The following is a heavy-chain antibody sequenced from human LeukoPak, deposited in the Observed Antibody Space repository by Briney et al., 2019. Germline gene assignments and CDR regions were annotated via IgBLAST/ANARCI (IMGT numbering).Heavy chain of an antibody. CDR2: IIPIFGTA. Sequence: SVKVSCKASGGTFSSYAISWVRQAPGQGLEWMGGIIPIFGTANYAQKFQGRVTITADESTSTAYMELSSLRSEDTAVYYCARSTRRRGSSWWFDPWGQGTLVTVSS. V-gene: IGHV1-69*13. J-gene: IGHJ5*02. CDR3: ARSTRRRGSSWWFDP. CDR1: GGTFSSYA. D-gene: IGHD6-13*01.